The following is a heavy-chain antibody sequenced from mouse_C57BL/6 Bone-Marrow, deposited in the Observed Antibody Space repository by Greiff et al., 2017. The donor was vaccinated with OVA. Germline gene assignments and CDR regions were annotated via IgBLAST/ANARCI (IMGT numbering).Heavy chain of an antibody. D-gene: IGHD3-1*01. Sequence: DVQLQESGPGLVKPSQSLSLTCSVTGYSITSGYYWNWIRQFPGNKLEWMGYISYDGSNNYNPSLKNRISITRDTSKNQFFLKLNSVTTEDTATDYCARGLPIPYFDYWGQGTTLTVSS. CDR3: ARGLPIPYFDY. CDR2: ISYDGSN. CDR1: GYSITSGYY. J-gene: IGHJ2*01. V-gene: IGHV3-6*01.